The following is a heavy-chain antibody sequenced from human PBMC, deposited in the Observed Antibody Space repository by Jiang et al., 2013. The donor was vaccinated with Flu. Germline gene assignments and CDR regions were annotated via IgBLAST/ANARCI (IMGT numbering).Heavy chain of an antibody. D-gene: IGHD1-1*01. V-gene: IGHV2-70*11. Sequence: KPTQTLTLTCTVSGLSLSNSGLCVSWIRQPPGKALEWLARIDWDDDKYYSTSLKARLTISRDTSKNQVVLTMTNMDPVDTATYYCARILDWNRSAGFDYVGPGNPGHR. CDR1: GLSLSNSGLC. CDR2: IDWDDDK. CDR3: ARILDWNRSAGFDY. J-gene: IGHJ4*02.